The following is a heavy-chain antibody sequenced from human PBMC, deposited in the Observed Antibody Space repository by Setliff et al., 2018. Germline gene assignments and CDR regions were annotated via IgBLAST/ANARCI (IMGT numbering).Heavy chain of an antibody. Sequence: PGGSLRLSCAASGFTFSSYAMSWVRQAPGKGLEWVSAISGSGGSTYYPDSVKGRFTISRDNSKNTLYLQMNSLRAEDTAVYYCAKNGFGVVALGVNNWFDPWGQGTLVTVSS. CDR1: GFTFSSYA. V-gene: IGHV3-23*01. J-gene: IGHJ5*02. D-gene: IGHD3-10*01. CDR2: ISGSGGST. CDR3: AKNGFGVVALGVNNWFDP.